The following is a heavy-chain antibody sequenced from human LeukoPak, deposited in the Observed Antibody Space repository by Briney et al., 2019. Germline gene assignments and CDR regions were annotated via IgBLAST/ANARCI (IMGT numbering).Heavy chain of an antibody. CDR2: ISGSADNT. CDR3: AKQGFGC. J-gene: IGHJ4*02. Sequence: GGSLRLSCTASGFTLSSYAMSWVRQAPGEGLEWVSTISGSADNTNYAEAVKGRFTISRDDSKNTMYLQMNSLRAEDTAVYYCAKQGFGCWGQGTLVTVSS. CDR1: GFTLSSYA. V-gene: IGHV3-23*01.